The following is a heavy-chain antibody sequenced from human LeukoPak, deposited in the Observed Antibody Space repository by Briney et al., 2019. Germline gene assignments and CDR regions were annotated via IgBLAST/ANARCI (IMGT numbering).Heavy chain of an antibody. J-gene: IGHJ4*02. Sequence: GGSLRLSCAASGFTFSDYYMSWIRQAPGKGLEWVSYISSSGSTIYYADSVKGRFTISRDNAKNSLYLQMNSLRAEDTAVYYCARAHPSYYYDSSGYNFDYWGQGTLVTVSS. CDR1: GFTFSDYY. D-gene: IGHD3-22*01. CDR3: ARAHPSYYYDSSGYNFDY. V-gene: IGHV3-11*04. CDR2: ISSSGSTI.